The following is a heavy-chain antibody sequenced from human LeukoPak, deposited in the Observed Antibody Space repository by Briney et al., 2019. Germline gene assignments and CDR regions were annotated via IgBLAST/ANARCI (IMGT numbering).Heavy chain of an antibody. CDR3: ARGLLAVAGTDY. CDR1: GFTFSDYY. Sequence: PGGSLRLSCAASGFTFSDYYISWIRQASGKGLEWVSYISSSGSTIYYADSLKGRVTISRDDAKNSLCLQMDSLRADDTAVYYCARGLLAVAGTDYWGQGTLVTVSS. J-gene: IGHJ4*02. V-gene: IGHV3-11*04. D-gene: IGHD6-19*01. CDR2: ISSSGSTI.